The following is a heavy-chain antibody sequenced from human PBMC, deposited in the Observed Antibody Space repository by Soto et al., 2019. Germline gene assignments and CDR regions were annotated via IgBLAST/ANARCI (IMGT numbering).Heavy chain of an antibody. D-gene: IGHD3-3*01. J-gene: IGHJ3*02. CDR1: GYPVTAYY. CDR2: INPATGAA. CDR3: ARGGGVGVAGSAAFDM. V-gene: IGHV1-2*02. Sequence: QLHLVQSGAVVKKPGASVTVSCSASGYPVTAYYMHWVRQAPGRGLEGMGGINPATGAAKYTQTFRGRVTMTRETATSTVFMELGGLTSEDTAVFYCARGGGVGVAGSAAFDMWGQGTLVTVSS.